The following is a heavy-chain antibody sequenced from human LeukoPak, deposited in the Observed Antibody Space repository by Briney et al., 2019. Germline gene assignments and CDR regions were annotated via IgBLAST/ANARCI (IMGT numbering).Heavy chain of an antibody. CDR1: GFTFSNYG. Sequence: GGSLRLSCVSSGFTFSNYGMHWVRQAPGKGLEWVAVISYDGSNKYYADSVKGRFTISRDNSKNTLYLQMNSLRAEDTAVYYCAKDLSIGGYDADYYYGMDVWGQGTTVTVSS. CDR2: ISYDGSNK. V-gene: IGHV3-30*18. D-gene: IGHD5-12*01. J-gene: IGHJ6*02. CDR3: AKDLSIGGYDADYYYGMDV.